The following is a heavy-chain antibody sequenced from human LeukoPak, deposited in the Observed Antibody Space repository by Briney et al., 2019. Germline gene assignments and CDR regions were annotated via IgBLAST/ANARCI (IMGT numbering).Heavy chain of an antibody. CDR1: GFTVSSNY. V-gene: IGHV3-53*05. D-gene: IGHD4-17*01. Sequence: GGSLRLSCAASGFTVSSNYMSWVRQAPGKGLEWVSVIYSGGSTYYADSVKGRFTISRDNSKNTLYLQMNSLRSDDTAVYYCASDLSQDHGDSEMGYWGQGTLVTVSS. J-gene: IGHJ4*02. CDR3: ASDLSQDHGDSEMGY. CDR2: IYSGGST.